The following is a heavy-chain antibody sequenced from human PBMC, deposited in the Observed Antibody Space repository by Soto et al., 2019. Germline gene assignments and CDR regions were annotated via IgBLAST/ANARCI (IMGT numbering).Heavy chain of an antibody. V-gene: IGHV6-1*01. CDR3: ARNSWNAPPAFDF. CDR2: TYYRSKWNN. D-gene: IGHD1-1*01. CDR1: GNNVSTNSAG. J-gene: IGHJ4*02. Sequence: PSQTLSLTCVISGNNVSTNSAGWNWIRQSPSRGLEWLGRTYYRSKWNNDYADSVKGRITVNPDTSKNQFSLQLSSVTPEDTGMYYCARNSWNAPPAFDFWGQGIQVTVSS.